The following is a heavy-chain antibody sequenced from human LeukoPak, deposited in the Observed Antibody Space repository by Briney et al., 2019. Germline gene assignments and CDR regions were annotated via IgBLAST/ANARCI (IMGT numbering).Heavy chain of an antibody. V-gene: IGHV3-7*01. CDR3: ARVRGPMVRGAITDY. CDR1: GFTFSSYW. D-gene: IGHD3-10*01. J-gene: IGHJ4*02. CDR2: IKQDGSEK. Sequence: GGSQRLSCAASGFTFSSYWMSWVRQAPGKGLEWVANIKQDGSEKYYVDSVKGRFTISRDNAKNSLYLQMNSLRAEDTAVYYCARVRGPMVRGAITDYWGQGTLVTVSS.